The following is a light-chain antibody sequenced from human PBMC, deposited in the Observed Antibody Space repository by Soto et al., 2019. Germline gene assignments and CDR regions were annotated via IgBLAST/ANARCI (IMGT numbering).Light chain of an antibody. J-gene: IGKJ4*01. CDR3: QKHNGAPFT. V-gene: IGKV1-27*01. Sequence: DIQMTQSPSSLSASVGDRVIITCRASQGISDHLAWYQQKPGKVPKLLIYAASTVQSGVPSRFSGSGSGTESTLTISSLQPEDVATYYCQKHNGAPFTFGGGTKVDIK. CDR1: QGISDH. CDR2: AAS.